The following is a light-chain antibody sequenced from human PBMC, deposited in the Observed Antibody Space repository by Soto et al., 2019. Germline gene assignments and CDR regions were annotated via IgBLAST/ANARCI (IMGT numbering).Light chain of an antibody. J-gene: IGKJ1*01. CDR1: QVIRND. CDR2: AAY. Sequence: AIQITQSPSSLSASVGDRVTITCRASQVIRNDLGWYQQKPGKAPKLLIYAAYSLQSGVPSRFSGSGSGTDFTLAISSLQPEDFATYYCLQDYDYPWTFGQGTTVEIK. CDR3: LQDYDYPWT. V-gene: IGKV1-6*01.